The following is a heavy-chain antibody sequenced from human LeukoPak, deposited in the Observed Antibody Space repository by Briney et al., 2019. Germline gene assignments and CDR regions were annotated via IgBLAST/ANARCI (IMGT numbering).Heavy chain of an antibody. J-gene: IGHJ4*02. Sequence: GGSLRLSCAASGFTFSSYEMNWVRQAPGKGLEWVSYISSSGSTIYYADSVKGRFTISRDNAKNSLYLQMNSLRAEDTAVYYCARFGWTGITSFDYWGQGTLVTVSS. D-gene: IGHD1/OR15-1a*01. V-gene: IGHV3-48*03. CDR2: ISSSGSTI. CDR1: GFTFSSYE. CDR3: ARFGWTGITSFDY.